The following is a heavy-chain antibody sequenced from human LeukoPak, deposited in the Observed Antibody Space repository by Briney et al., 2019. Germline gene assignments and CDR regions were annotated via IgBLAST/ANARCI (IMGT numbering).Heavy chain of an antibody. J-gene: IGHJ6*03. CDR3: ARVVPAVAFYMDV. D-gene: IGHD2-2*01. CDR1: GGSISSFY. CDR2: ISYSGST. V-gene: IGHV4-59*01. Sequence: SETLSLTCTVSGGSISSFYWSWIRQPPGKGLEWIGYISYSGSTNYNPSLKSRVTLSVDTSKNQFSLKLSSVTAADTAVYYCARVVPAVAFYMDVWGKGTTVTVSS.